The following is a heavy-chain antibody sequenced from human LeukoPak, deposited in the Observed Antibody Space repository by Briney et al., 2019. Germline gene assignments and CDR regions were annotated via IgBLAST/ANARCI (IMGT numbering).Heavy chain of an antibody. CDR3: ARAGGNGWDYYYGMDV. CDR1: GGTFSSYA. CDR2: IIPIFGTA. Sequence: SVKVSCKASGGTFSSYAISWVRQAPGQGLEWMGGIIPIFGTANYAQKFQGRVTITADKSTSTAYMELSSLRAGDTAVYYCARAGGNGWDYYYGMDVWGQGTTVTVSS. V-gene: IGHV1-69*06. D-gene: IGHD6-19*01. J-gene: IGHJ6*02.